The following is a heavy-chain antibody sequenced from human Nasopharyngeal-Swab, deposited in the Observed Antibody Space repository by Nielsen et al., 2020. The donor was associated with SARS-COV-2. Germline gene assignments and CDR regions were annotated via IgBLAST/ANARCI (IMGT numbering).Heavy chain of an antibody. CDR3: ARDDYVWGSYRYREYNWFYP. V-gene: IGHV3-74*01. CDR1: GFTFSSYW. Sequence: GGSLRLSCAASGFTFSSYWMHWVRQAPGKGLVWVSRINSDGSSTSYADSVKGRFTISRDNAKNSLYLQMNSLRAEDTAVYYCARDDYVWGSYRYREYNWFYPWGQGTLVTVSS. D-gene: IGHD3-16*02. CDR2: INSDGSST. J-gene: IGHJ5*02.